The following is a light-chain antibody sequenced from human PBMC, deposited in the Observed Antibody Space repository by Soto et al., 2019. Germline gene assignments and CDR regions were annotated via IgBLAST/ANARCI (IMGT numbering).Light chain of an antibody. Sequence: QSALTQPPSASGSPGQSVTISCTGTSSDVGGYNFVSWYQQNPGKAPKLIIYDVAKRPSGVPDRFSGSKSGNTASLTVSGLQAEDEADYYCSSYAGSNNPVVFAGGTKVTVL. CDR3: SSYAGSNNPVV. J-gene: IGLJ2*01. CDR2: DVA. CDR1: SSDVGGYNF. V-gene: IGLV2-8*01.